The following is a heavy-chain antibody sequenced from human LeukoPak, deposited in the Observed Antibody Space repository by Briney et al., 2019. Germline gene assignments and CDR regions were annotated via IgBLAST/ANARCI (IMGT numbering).Heavy chain of an antibody. J-gene: IGHJ4*02. CDR2: IGPDGGTT. CDR1: GFTFNTYG. D-gene: IGHD6-13*01. CDR3: ARGAQLTDY. Sequence: GGSLRLSCAASGFTFNTYGMHWVRQAPGEGLEYVSGIGPDGGTTYYAKSVKGRFTISRDNSKSMVYLQMGSLTADDMAVYYCARGAQLTDYWGQGTLVTVS. V-gene: IGHV3-64*01.